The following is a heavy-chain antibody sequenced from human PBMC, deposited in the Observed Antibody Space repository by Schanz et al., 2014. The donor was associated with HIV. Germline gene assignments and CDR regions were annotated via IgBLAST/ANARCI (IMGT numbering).Heavy chain of an antibody. CDR2: ISYDGSNK. D-gene: IGHD1-1*01. J-gene: IGHJ4*02. Sequence: QVQLVESGGGVVQPGRSLRLSCAGSGLTFSSYGMHWVRQAPGKGLEWVAVISYDGSNKYYADSVKGRFTISRDNSKNTLYLQMNSLRAEDTAVYYCAERRDSGYAYFDYWGQGTLVTVSS. V-gene: IGHV3-30*03. CDR3: AERRDSGYAYFDY. CDR1: GLTFSSYG.